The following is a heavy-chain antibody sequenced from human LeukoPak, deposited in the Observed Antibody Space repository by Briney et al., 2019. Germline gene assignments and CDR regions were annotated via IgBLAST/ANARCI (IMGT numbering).Heavy chain of an antibody. Sequence: PGGSLRLSCAASGFTFSSYWMHWVRQAPGKGLVWVSRINTDGSSTSYADSVKGRFTISRDNAKNTLYLQMDSLRAEDTAVYYCARASGWDAFDIWGQGTMVTVSS. CDR3: ARASGWDAFDI. CDR1: GFTFSSYW. V-gene: IGHV3-74*01. D-gene: IGHD3-10*01. J-gene: IGHJ3*02. CDR2: INTDGSST.